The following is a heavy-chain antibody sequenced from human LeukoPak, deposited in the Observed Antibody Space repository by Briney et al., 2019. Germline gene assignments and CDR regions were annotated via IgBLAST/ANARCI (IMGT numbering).Heavy chain of an antibody. V-gene: IGHV3-21*01. D-gene: IGHD3-9*01. Sequence: PGGSLRLSCAASGFTFSSYTMNWVRQSPGKGLEWVSSISSDSNYIYYTHSVKGRFTIPRDNPCHSLYLQMNSLRAEDTAVDYCARKENILTGYYDHWGQGTLVTVSS. J-gene: IGHJ5*02. CDR2: ISSDSNYI. CDR1: GFTFSSYT. CDR3: ARKENILTGYYDH.